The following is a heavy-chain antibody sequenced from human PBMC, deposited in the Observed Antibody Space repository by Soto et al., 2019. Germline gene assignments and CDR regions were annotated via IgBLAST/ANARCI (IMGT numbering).Heavy chain of an antibody. Sequence: ASETLSLTCSVSGDSMRGYHFYWGWIRQAPGKGLEWIGSAYFSGGNTYYSPSLKSRVSISVDTSKNEFSLRLTSLTAADTAVYFCAYGSSSAWVDYWGQGTLVTAPQ. CDR3: AYGSSSAWVDY. J-gene: IGHJ4*02. D-gene: IGHD6-25*01. CDR1: GDSMRGYHFY. V-gene: IGHV4-39*01. CDR2: AYFSGGNT.